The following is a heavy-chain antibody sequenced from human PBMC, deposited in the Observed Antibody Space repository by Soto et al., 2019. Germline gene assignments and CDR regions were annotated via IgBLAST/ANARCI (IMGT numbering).Heavy chain of an antibody. V-gene: IGHV1-8*01. CDR1: GYTFTSYD. CDR2: MNPNSGNT. CDR3: ARDGNKRNAFDI. J-gene: IGHJ3*02. Sequence: ASLKVSCKASGYTFTSYDINWVRQATGQGLEWMGWMNPNSGNTGYAQKFQGRVTMTRNTSISTAYMELSSLRSEDTAVYYCARDGNKRNAFDIWGQGTMVTVSS.